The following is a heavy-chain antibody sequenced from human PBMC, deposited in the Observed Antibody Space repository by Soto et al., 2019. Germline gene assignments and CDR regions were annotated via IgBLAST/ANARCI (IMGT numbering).Heavy chain of an antibody. Sequence: GESLKISCKGSTYTFTSYWIGWVRQMPGKGLEWMGLIYPGDSDTKYSPSFQGQVTISADKSISTAYLRWSSLKGSDTAMYYCASLSYYDSYSGFDYWGQGTLVTVSS. CDR3: ASLSYYDSYSGFDY. CDR1: TYTFTSYW. V-gene: IGHV5-51*01. CDR2: IYPGDSDT. D-gene: IGHD3-22*01. J-gene: IGHJ4*02.